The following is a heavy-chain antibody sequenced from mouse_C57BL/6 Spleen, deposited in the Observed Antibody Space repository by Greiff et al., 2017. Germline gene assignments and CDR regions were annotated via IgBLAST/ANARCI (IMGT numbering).Heavy chain of an antibody. V-gene: IGHV5-12*01. CDR3: ARQYGGAMDY. J-gene: IGHJ4*01. Sequence: EVQVVESGGGLVQPGGSLNLSCAASGFTFSDYYMYWVRQTPEKRLEWVAYISNGGGSTYYPDTVKGRFTISRDNAKNTLYLQMSRLKSEDTAMYYCARQYGGAMDYWGQGTSGTVSS. CDR1: GFTFSDYY. CDR2: ISNGGGST. D-gene: IGHD1-1*01.